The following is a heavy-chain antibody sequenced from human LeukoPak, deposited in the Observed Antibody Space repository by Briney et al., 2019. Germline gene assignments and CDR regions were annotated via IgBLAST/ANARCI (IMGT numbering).Heavy chain of an antibody. CDR1: GYTFTSYD. Sequence: GASVKVSCKASGYTFTSYDINWVRQATGQGLEWMGWMNPNSGNTGYAQKFQGRVTMTRDTSISTAYMELSRLRSDDTAVYYCATSPNMDFDWLPNLDYWGQGTLVTVSS. CDR3: ATSPNMDFDWLPNLDY. J-gene: IGHJ4*02. D-gene: IGHD3-9*01. V-gene: IGHV1-8*01. CDR2: MNPNSGNT.